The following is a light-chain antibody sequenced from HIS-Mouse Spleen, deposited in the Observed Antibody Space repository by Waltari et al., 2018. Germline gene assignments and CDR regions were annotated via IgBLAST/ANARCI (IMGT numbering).Light chain of an antibody. J-gene: IGKJ4*01. CDR1: QSVVYSSNNKNY. V-gene: IGKV4-1*01. CDR2: WAS. CDR3: QQYYSTPLT. Sequence: DIVMTQSPDSLAVSLGERATIHCKSSQSVVYSSNNKNYLDWYQQKPGQPPKLLIYWASTRESGVPDRFSGSGSGTDFTLTISSLQAEDVAVYYCQQYYSTPLTFGGGTKVEIK.